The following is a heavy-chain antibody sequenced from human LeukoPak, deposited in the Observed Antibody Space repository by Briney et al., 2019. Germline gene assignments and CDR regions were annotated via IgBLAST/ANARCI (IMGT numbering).Heavy chain of an antibody. CDR2: INAGNGNT. J-gene: IGHJ4*02. CDR3: ARDKVAGSNYGYYFDY. Sequence: ASVKVSCKASGYTFTSYAMHWVRQAPGQRLEWMGWINAGNGNTKYSQKFQGRVTITRDTSASTAYMELSSLRSEDTAVYYCARDKVAGSNYGYYFDYWGQGTLVTVSS. CDR1: GYTFTSYA. V-gene: IGHV1-3*01. D-gene: IGHD4-11*01.